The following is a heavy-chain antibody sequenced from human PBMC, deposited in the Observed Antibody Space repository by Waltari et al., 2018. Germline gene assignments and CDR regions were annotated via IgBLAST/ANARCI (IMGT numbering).Heavy chain of an antibody. D-gene: IGHD1-26*01. CDR2: IHYSGSS. CDR1: GGSTSTYY. V-gene: IGHV4-59*01. Sequence: QVQLQESGPGLVKPSETLSLTCTVSGGSTSTYYWIWVRQYPGKGLEWIGYIHYSGSSVYNPSLRSRVAISLDTPNNQFSLRLRSVTAADAAIYYCARADTSTSYFYYYMDVWGKGTTVTVSS. CDR3: ARADTSTSYFYYYMDV. J-gene: IGHJ6*03.